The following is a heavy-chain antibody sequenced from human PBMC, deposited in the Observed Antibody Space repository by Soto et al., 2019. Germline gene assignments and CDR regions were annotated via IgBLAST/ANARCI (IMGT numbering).Heavy chain of an antibody. V-gene: IGHV5-51*01. CDR1: GYTFTNYW. J-gene: IGHJ4*02. D-gene: IGHD3-10*01. CDR3: ARKYYYGAGTLDY. CDR2: ICPGDSET. Sequence: PGESLKISCKGSGYTFTNYWIGWVRQMPGKGLEWMGIICPGDSETRYTPYFQGQVTMSADKSISTAYLEWSRLKASDSAMYYCARKYYYGAGTLDYWGQGTLVTVSS.